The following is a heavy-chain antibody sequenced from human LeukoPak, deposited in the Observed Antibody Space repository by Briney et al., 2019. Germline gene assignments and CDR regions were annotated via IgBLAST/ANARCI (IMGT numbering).Heavy chain of an antibody. Sequence: GGSLRLSCSASGFIFNEFYMSWIRQAPGKGLECVSYVTTTGDPVYYTDSVKGRFTISRDNAKNSLFLQMTSLRDEDTAVYYCARLVIDSPSSYYMDVWGNGTTVTVAS. CDR1: GFIFNEFY. D-gene: IGHD2-21*01. J-gene: IGHJ6*03. V-gene: IGHV3-11*04. CDR3: ARLVIDSPSSYYMDV. CDR2: VTTTGDPV.